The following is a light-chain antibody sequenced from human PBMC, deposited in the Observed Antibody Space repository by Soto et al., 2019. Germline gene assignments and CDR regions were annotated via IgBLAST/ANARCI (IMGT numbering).Light chain of an antibody. V-gene: IGKV3-15*01. J-gene: IGKJ1*01. CDR3: QQYNNWPRGT. CDR2: GAS. CDR1: QSVSNN. Sequence: IVMTQSPASLSVSPGEGATLSCRASQSVSNNLAWYQQKPGQAPRLLIYGASTRATGIPARFSGSGSGTDFTLPISSLKSEDFAVYYCQQYNNWPRGTLGQGTKVEIK.